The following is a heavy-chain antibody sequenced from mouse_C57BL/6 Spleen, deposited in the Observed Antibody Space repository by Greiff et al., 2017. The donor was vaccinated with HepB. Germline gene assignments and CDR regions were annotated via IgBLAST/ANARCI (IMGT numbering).Heavy chain of an antibody. V-gene: IGHV1-82*01. CDR1: GYAFSSSW. D-gene: IGHD4-1*01. J-gene: IGHJ1*03. Sequence: QVQLKQSGPELVKPGASVKISCKASGYAFSSSWMNWVKQRPGKGLEWIGRIYPGDGDTNYNGKFKGKATLTADKSSSTAYMQLSSLTSEDSAVYFCAIAGTLGWYFDVWGTGTTVTVSS. CDR2: IYPGDGDT. CDR3: AIAGTLGWYFDV.